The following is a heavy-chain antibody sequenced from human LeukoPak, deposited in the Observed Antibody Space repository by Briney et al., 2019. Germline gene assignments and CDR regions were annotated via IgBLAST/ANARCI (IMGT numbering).Heavy chain of an antibody. J-gene: IGHJ4*02. CDR2: IWYDGSNK. Sequence: PGGSLRLSCAASGFTFSSYAIHWVRQAPGKGLEWEAVIWYDGSNKYYADSVKGRFTISRDNSKNTLYLQMNSLRAEDTAVYYCAKDLLGRTNDYWGQGTLVTVSS. D-gene: IGHD1-1*01. CDR1: GFTFSSYA. CDR3: AKDLLGRTNDY. V-gene: IGHV3-33*06.